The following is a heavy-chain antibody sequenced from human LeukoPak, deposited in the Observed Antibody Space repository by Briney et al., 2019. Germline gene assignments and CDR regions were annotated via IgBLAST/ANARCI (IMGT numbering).Heavy chain of an antibody. CDR2: ISYDGSNK. CDR1: GFTFSSYA. Sequence: GGSLRLSCAASGFTFSSYAMHWVRQAPGKGLEWVAVISYDGSNKYYADSVKGRFNISRDNSKNTLYLQMNSLRAEDTAVYYCARDPPTTVTTPGYYYYYMDVWGKGTTVTVSS. CDR3: ARDPPTTVTTPGYYYYYMDV. J-gene: IGHJ6*03. V-gene: IGHV3-30*04. D-gene: IGHD4-17*01.